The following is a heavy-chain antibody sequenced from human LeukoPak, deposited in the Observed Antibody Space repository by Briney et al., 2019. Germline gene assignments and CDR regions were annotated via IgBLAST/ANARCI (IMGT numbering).Heavy chain of an antibody. D-gene: IGHD2-15*01. CDR2: IRSKAYGGRT. Sequence: GGFLRLSCTASGFTFGDYAMSWVRQAPGKGLEWVGFIRSKAYGGRTEYAASVKGRFTISRDDSKSIAYLQMNSLKTEDTAVYYCTRVWLLHYFDYWGQGTLVTVSS. CDR1: GFTFGDYA. CDR3: TRVWLLHYFDY. J-gene: IGHJ4*02. V-gene: IGHV3-49*04.